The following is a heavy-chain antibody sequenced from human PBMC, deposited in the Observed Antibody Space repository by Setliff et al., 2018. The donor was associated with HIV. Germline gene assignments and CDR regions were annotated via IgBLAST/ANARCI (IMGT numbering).Heavy chain of an antibody. CDR3: ARGKGVGGVVITGGLDV. V-gene: IGHV1-8*01. Sequence: ASVKVSCKASGHTFTNVDIHWLRRATGQGLEWMGWMNPNTGVSGYALKFQARVTMTRDTSISTAYMKLSGLTSEDTAVYYCARGKGVGGVVITGGLDVWGKGTTVTVSS. D-gene: IGHD3-10*01. CDR2: MNPNTGVS. J-gene: IGHJ6*04. CDR1: GHTFTNVD.